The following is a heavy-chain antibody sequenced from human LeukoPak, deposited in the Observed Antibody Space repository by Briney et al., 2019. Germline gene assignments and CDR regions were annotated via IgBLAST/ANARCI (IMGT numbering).Heavy chain of an antibody. Sequence: PGGSLRLSCAASGFTFSNAWMSWVRQAPGKGLEWVGRIKSKTDGGTTDYAAPVKGRFTISRDDSKNTLYLQMNSLKTEDTAVYYCTSPWPGIAVAGTDYWGQGTLVTVS. CDR1: GFTFSNAW. D-gene: IGHD6-19*01. CDR3: TSPWPGIAVAGTDY. V-gene: IGHV3-15*01. CDR2: IKSKTDGGTT. J-gene: IGHJ4*02.